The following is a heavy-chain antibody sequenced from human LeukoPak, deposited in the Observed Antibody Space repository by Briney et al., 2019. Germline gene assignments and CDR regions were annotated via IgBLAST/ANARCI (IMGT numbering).Heavy chain of an antibody. Sequence: SETLSLTCTVSAYSISSGYYWDWIRQPPGKGLEWIGSIYHSGSTYYNPSLKSRVTISVDTSKNQFSLKLSSVTAADTAVYYCAREMATIGIDYWGQGTLVTVSS. D-gene: IGHD5-24*01. CDR3: AREMATIGIDY. CDR2: IYHSGST. CDR1: AYSISSGYY. J-gene: IGHJ4*02. V-gene: IGHV4-38-2*02.